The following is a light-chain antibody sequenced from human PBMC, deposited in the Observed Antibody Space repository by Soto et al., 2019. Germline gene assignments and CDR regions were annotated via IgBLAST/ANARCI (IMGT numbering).Light chain of an antibody. CDR1: KLGDKH. Sequence: SYELTQPPSVSVSPGQTASITCSGDKLGDKHVCWYQQKPGQSPVLVIYQDGRRPSGIPGRFSGSNSGHTATLTISGTQAMDEADYYCQAWDSSTVVFGGGTKLTVL. CDR3: QAWDSSTVV. J-gene: IGLJ2*01. CDR2: QDG. V-gene: IGLV3-1*01.